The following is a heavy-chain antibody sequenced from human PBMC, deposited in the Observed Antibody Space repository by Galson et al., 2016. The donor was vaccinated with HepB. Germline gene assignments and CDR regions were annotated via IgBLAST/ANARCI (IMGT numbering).Heavy chain of an antibody. CDR1: GYTFTGYY. Sequence: SVKVSCKASGYTFTGYYLHWVRQAPGRGLELMGWINPNSGGTNFAQKFQGRVTMTRDTPISTAYMELSRLRSDDTALYYCARRVVVAALFHAFDAWGQGTMVTVSS. V-gene: IGHV1-2*02. CDR3: ARRVVVAALFHAFDA. CDR2: INPNSGGT. J-gene: IGHJ3*01. D-gene: IGHD2-15*01.